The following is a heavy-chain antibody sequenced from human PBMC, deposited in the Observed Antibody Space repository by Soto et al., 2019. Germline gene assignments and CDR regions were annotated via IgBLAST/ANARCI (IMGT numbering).Heavy chain of an antibody. V-gene: IGHV3-15*01. Sequence: GGSLRLSCAASGFTFYGAWMSWVRQAPGKGLQWVGHIKSKADGGTTDYAPPVKGRFTISRDDSKDTLYLQMSSLKSEDTGVYYCTTLRDYDILTGYHPSWGQGTLVTVS. CDR1: GFTFYGAW. J-gene: IGHJ4*01. D-gene: IGHD3-9*01. CDR2: IKSKADGGTT. CDR3: TTLRDYDILTGYHPS.